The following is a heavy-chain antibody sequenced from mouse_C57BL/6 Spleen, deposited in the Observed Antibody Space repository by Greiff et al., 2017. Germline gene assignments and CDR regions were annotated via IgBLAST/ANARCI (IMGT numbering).Heavy chain of an antibody. J-gene: IGHJ4*01. CDR3: ARRGNYVAKDY. CDR2: INPNNGGT. Sequence: EVQLQQSGPELVKPGASVKISCKASGYTFTDYYMNWVKQSHGKSLEWIGDINPNNGGTSYNQKFKGKATLTVDKSSSTAYMELRSLTSEDSAVYYCARRGNYVAKDYWGQGTSVTVSS. CDR1: GYTFTDYY. V-gene: IGHV1-26*01.